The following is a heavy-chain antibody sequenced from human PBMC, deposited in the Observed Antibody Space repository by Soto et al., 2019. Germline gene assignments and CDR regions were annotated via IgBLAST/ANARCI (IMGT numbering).Heavy chain of an antibody. CDR2: ISSSSSHI. V-gene: IGHV3-21*02. CDR1: GFTFSGYS. J-gene: IGHJ4*02. D-gene: IGHD4-17*01. CDR3: ARELYGDYFDY. Sequence: VQLVESGGGLVKPGGSLRLSCAASGFTFSGYSMNLVRQAPGKGLEWVSSISSSSSHINYADSVRGRFTISRDNAKNSLYLQMNSLRAEDTAVYYCARELYGDYFDYWGQGTLVTVSS.